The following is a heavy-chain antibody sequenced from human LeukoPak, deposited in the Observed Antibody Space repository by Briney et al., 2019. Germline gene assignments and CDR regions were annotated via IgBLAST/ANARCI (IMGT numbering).Heavy chain of an antibody. CDR2: FDPEDGET. V-gene: IGHV1-24*01. J-gene: IGHJ4*02. CDR1: GYTLTELS. CDR3: AKFRGEDRLAGAYYFDY. D-gene: IGHD6-19*01. Sequence: GASVKVSCKVSGYTLTELSMHWVRQAPGKGLEWMGGFDPEDGETIYAQKFQGRVTMTEDTSTDTAYMELSSLRSEDTAVYYCAKFRGEDRLAGAYYFDYWGQGTLVTVSS.